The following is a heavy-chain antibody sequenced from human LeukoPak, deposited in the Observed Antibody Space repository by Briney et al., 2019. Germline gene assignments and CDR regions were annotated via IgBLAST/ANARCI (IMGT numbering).Heavy chain of an antibody. Sequence: SETLSLTCTVSGYSISSGYYWGWIRQPPGKGLEWIGYVYYGDSTKYNPSLKSRVTISVDKSKNNFSLRLSSVAAADTAVYYCARVKECSGDCYPFEYWGQGTLVTVSS. CDR2: VYYGDST. D-gene: IGHD2-21*02. CDR3: ARVKECSGDCYPFEY. J-gene: IGHJ4*02. CDR1: GYSISSGYY. V-gene: IGHV4-61*05.